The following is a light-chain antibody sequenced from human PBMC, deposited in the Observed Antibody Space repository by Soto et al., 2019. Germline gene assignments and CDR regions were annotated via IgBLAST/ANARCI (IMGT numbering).Light chain of an antibody. J-gene: IGKJ4*01. V-gene: IGKV1-27*01. CDR2: AAS. CDR3: QKYSNVPT. CDR1: QGISNY. Sequence: DIKMTQCTSSMSASVGDRVTITCRASQGISNYLAWYQQIRGQAPKLLISAASTLQSGVPSRFSRSGYGTDFTLTISILHAEDVATYYCQKYSNVPTFGGGTKVEIK.